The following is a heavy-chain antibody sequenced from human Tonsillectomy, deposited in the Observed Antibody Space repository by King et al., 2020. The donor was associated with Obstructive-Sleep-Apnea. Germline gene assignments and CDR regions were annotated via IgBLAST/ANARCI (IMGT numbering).Heavy chain of an antibody. J-gene: IGHJ4*02. D-gene: IGHD2/OR15-2a*01. CDR3: VRDGDRNTWTIDQ. Sequence: VQLVDSWVGLVHPGTSLRLSCAASVFIFIRHSIHWVRQAPGKGLEWLALIADHGGYNQLADSVKGRFSISSDNSRNTLGLQMDSLSLEDTAVYYCVRDGDRNTWTIDQWGQGTLVTVS. V-gene: IGHV3-30*04. CDR1: VFIFIRHS. CDR2: IADHGGYN.